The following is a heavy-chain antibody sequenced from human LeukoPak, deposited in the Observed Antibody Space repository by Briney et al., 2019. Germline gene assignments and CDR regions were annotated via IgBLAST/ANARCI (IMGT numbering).Heavy chain of an antibody. J-gene: IGHJ4*02. V-gene: IGHV3-74*03. CDR3: SRSQFDY. CDR2: ISGDGTIK. CDR1: GFPFRSYW. Sequence: GGSLRLSCEPSGFPFRSYWMLWVRQAPGKGLVWVSRISGDGTIKTYADFVRGRFTISRDNTKNILYLQMNSLKVDDTATYFCSRSQFDYWGQGVLVTVSS.